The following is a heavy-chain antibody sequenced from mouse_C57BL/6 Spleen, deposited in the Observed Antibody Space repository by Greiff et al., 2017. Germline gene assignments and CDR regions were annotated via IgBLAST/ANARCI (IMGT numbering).Heavy chain of an antibody. CDR3: TRPITTVVATDYAMDY. CDR1: GYSFTDYN. J-gene: IGHJ4*01. D-gene: IGHD1-1*01. Sequence: VQLQQSGPELVKPGASVKISCKASGYSFTDYNMNWVKQSHGKSLEWIGVINPNYGTTSYNQKFKGKATLTVDQSSSTAYMQLNSLTSEDSAVYYCTRPITTVVATDYAMDYWGQGTSVTVSS. V-gene: IGHV1-39*01. CDR2: INPNYGTT.